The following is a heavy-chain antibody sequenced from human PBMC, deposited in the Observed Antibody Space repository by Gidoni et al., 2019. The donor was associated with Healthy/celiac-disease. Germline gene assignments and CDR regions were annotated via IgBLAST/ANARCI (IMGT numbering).Heavy chain of an antibody. CDR2: IYYSGST. D-gene: IGHD1-26*01. V-gene: IGHV4-39*07. Sequence: QLQLQESGPRLVKPSETLSLTCTVSGGSISSSSYYWGGIRQPPGKGLEWIGSIYYSGSTYYNPSLKSRVTISVDTSKNQFSLKLSSVTAADTAVYYCARDLWEWELQTNYYYYGMDVWGQGTTVTVSS. CDR1: GGSISSSSYY. J-gene: IGHJ6*02. CDR3: ARDLWEWELQTNYYYYGMDV.